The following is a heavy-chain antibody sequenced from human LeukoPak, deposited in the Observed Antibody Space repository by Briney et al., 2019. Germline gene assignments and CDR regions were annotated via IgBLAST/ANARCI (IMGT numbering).Heavy chain of an antibody. Sequence: GASVKVSCKASGGTFSSYAISWVRQAPGQGLEWMGGIIPIFGTANYAQKFQGRVTITADESTSTAYMEPSSLRSEDTAVYYCASTKSSSIADYWGQGTLVTVSS. CDR3: ASTKSSSIADY. D-gene: IGHD6-6*01. J-gene: IGHJ4*02. CDR2: IIPIFGTA. V-gene: IGHV1-69*13. CDR1: GGTFSSYA.